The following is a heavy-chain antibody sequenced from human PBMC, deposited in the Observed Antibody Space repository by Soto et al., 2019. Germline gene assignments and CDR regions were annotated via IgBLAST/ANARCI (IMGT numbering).Heavy chain of an antibody. CDR1: GFTFSSYW. D-gene: IGHD6-6*01. Sequence: GGSLRLSCAASGFTFSSYWMSWVRQAPGRGLEWVANIKQDGSEKYYVDSVKGRFTISRDNAKNSLYLQMNSLRAEDTAVYYCARATRGSSSAHWGQGTLVTVSS. V-gene: IGHV3-7*03. J-gene: IGHJ4*02. CDR2: IKQDGSEK. CDR3: ARATRGSSSAH.